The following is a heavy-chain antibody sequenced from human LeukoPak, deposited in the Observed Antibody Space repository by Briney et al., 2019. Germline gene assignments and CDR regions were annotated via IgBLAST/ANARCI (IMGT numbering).Heavy chain of an antibody. CDR3: AARLDYSSSPLID. V-gene: IGHV4-39*01. D-gene: IGHD6-6*01. CDR2: IYYSGST. J-gene: IGHJ4*02. CDR1: GGSISSAGSYY. Sequence: SETLSLTCTLSGGSISSAGSYYWGWIRQPPGKGLEWIGSIYYSGSTYYNPSLKSRVTISVDTSKNQFSLKLSSVTAADTAVYYCAARLDYSSSPLIDWGQGTLVTVSS.